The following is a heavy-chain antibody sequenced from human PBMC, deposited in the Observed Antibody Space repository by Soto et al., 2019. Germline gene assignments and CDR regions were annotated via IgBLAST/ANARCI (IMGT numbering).Heavy chain of an antibody. Sequence: QVQLVQSGAEVKKPGSSVKVSCKASGGTFSSYAISWVRQAPGQGLEWMGGIIPIFGTANYAQKFQGRVTMTADESTMTAYMELSSLRSEETAVYYCARGVYCGGDCYSWDYYFYVMDVWGQGTTVTVSS. CDR3: ARGVYCGGDCYSWDYYFYVMDV. J-gene: IGHJ6*02. CDR2: IIPIFGTA. CDR1: GGTFSSYA. V-gene: IGHV1-69*01. D-gene: IGHD2-21*02.